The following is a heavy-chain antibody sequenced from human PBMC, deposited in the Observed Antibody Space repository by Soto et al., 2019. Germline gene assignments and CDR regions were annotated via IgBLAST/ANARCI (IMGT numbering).Heavy chain of an antibody. V-gene: IGHV4-59*03. J-gene: IGHJ4*02. Sequence: SETLSLTCNVSGGSMNTYYLSWILQAAGKGLEWIGYISDSGNTNSNPSLKSRVTIAVDTSKNQLSLKLNSVPAADTAIYFCAKNSCGGGRPRYYFHFWSQGTLVT. CDR2: ISDSGNT. D-gene: IGHD2-21*01. CDR1: GGSMNTYY. CDR3: AKNSCGGGRPRYYFHF.